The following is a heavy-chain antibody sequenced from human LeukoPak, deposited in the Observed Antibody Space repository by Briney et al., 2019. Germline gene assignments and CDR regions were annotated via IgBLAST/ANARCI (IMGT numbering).Heavy chain of an antibody. CDR1: GGTFSSYA. Sequence: GASVKVSCKASGGTFSSYAISWVRQAPGQGLEWMAGIIPIFGTANYAQKFQGRVTITADESTSTAYMELSSLRSEDTAVYYCARGVGGPRIAAAGSNYWGQGTLVTVSS. V-gene: IGHV1-69*01. D-gene: IGHD6-13*01. CDR3: ARGVGGPRIAAAGSNY. J-gene: IGHJ4*02. CDR2: IIPIFGTA.